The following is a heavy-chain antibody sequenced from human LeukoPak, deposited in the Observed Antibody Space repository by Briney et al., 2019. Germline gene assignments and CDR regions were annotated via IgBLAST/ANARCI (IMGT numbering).Heavy chain of an antibody. V-gene: IGHV4-59*01. J-gene: IGHJ4*02. Sequence: ASETLSLTCTVSGGSISSYYWSWIRQPPGKGLEWIGYIYYSGSTNYNPSLKSRVTISVDTSKNQFSLKLSSVTAADTAVYYCARSSRNCYGSGSLLYWPARWGQGTLVTISS. CDR3: ARSSRNCYGSGSLLYWPAR. D-gene: IGHD3-10*01. CDR1: GGSISSYY. CDR2: IYYSGST.